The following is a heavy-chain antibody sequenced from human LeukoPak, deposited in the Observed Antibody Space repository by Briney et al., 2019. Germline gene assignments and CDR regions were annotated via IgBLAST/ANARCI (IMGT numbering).Heavy chain of an antibody. CDR1: VGSLSSYA. V-gene: IGHV1-69*04. CDR2: IIPILGIA. Sequence: AVKVSCKASVGSLSSYAISWVRQAPGQGLDWMGRIIPILGIAKYAQKFQGRGTITAGKSTSTAYMELSSLRYEDTAVYYCASPSGDYCGGDCYSNYFDYWGQGTLVTVSS. CDR3: ASPSGDYCGGDCYSNYFDY. D-gene: IGHD2-21*01. J-gene: IGHJ4*02.